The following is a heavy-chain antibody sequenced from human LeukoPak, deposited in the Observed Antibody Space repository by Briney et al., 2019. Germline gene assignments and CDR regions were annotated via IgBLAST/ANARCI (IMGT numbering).Heavy chain of an antibody. CDR3: AKDRHIVVVTAMDY. V-gene: IGHV3-30*02. CDR1: GFTFSSYA. Sequence: PGGSLRLSCAASGFTFSSYAMHWVRQAPGKGLEWVAFIRYDGSNTYYADSVKGRFTISRDNSKNTLYLQMNSLRAEDTAVYYCAKDRHIVVVTAMDYWGQGTLVTVSS. J-gene: IGHJ4*02. D-gene: IGHD2-21*02. CDR2: IRYDGSNT.